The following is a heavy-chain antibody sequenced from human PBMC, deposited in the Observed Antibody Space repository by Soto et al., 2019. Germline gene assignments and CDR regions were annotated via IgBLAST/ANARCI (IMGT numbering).Heavy chain of an antibody. V-gene: IGHV2-5*01. CDR3: ARGLATLTVFAFEI. Sequence: SGPTLVNPTQTLTLTCTFSGFSLSTTDVGVGWIRQPPGKALEWLALIYWNDDKRYSPSLKSRLTITKDTSKNQVVLTMTDMGPVDTATYYCARGLATLTVFAFEIWGQGTMVTV. CDR1: GFSLSTTDVG. J-gene: IGHJ3*02. D-gene: IGHD6-6*01. CDR2: IYWNDDK.